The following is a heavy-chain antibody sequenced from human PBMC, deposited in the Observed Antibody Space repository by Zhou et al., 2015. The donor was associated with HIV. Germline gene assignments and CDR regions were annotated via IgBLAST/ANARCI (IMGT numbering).Heavy chain of an antibody. D-gene: IGHD3-22*01. CDR1: GGTFSSYA. Sequence: QVQLVQSGAEVKKPGSSVKVSCKASGGTFSSYAISWVRQAPGQGLEWMGGIIPIFGTANYAQKFQGRVTITADESTSTAYMELSSLRSEDTAVYYCASGLDTMIVVPWAFDIWGQGDNGHRLF. CDR2: IIPIFGTA. CDR3: ASGLDTMIVVPWAFDI. V-gene: IGHV1-69*01. J-gene: IGHJ3*02.